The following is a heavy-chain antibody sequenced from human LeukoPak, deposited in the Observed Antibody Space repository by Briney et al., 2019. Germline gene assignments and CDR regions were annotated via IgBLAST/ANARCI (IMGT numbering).Heavy chain of an antibody. V-gene: IGHV5-51*01. J-gene: IGHJ4*02. CDR2: IYPTNSNT. Sequence: GESLKISCKASGYVFTSVWIGWVRQMPGKGLEWMAIIYPTNSNTIYSPPFEGQVTISADKSISTAYLQWSSLKASDTAIYYCARRGVGVFTENWGQGTLVTVSS. D-gene: IGHD1-26*01. CDR3: ARRGVGVFTEN. CDR1: GYVFTSVW.